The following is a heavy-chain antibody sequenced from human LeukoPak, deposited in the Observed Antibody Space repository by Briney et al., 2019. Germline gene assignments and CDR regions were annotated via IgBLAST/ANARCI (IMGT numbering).Heavy chain of an antibody. CDR2: ISYSGPHM. CDR1: GFAFSRYS. CDR3: ASNDYRDEGIDS. D-gene: IGHD4-17*01. J-gene: IGHJ4*02. Sequence: GGSLRLSCAASGFAFSRYSVNWVRQAPGKGLEWVSSISYSGPHMFYADSVRGRFTISRDNAENSLFLQMNSLRAEDTAVYFCASNDYRDEGIDSWGQGTLVTVSS. V-gene: IGHV3-21*01.